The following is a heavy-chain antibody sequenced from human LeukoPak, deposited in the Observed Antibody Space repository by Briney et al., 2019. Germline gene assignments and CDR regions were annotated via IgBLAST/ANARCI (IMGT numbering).Heavy chain of an antibody. CDR3: ARDPKSQLLLDY. D-gene: IGHD2-2*01. CDR2: INPYSGAI. J-gene: IGHJ4*02. V-gene: IGHV1-2*02. Sequence: ASVKVSCKPSGFTFTDEYIHWVRQAPGQGLEWMGWINPYSGAINCAQKFQGRVTLTRDTSISTAYMELSRLTSGDTAVYYCARDPKSQLLLDYWGQGTLVTVSS. CDR1: GFTFTDEY.